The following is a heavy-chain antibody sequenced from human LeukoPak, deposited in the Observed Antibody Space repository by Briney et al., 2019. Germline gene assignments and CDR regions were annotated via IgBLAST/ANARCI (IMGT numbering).Heavy chain of an antibody. CDR2: MYYRGNT. J-gene: IGHJ4*02. V-gene: IGHV4-59*01. CDR1: GGSITNYY. Sequence: SETLSLTCTVSGGSITNYYWSWIRQPPGKGLEWIGYMYYRGNTNYDPSLKSRVTISIDTPNNQFSLKLSSVTAADTAVYYCATGVHGIAAAGDYYFDYWGQGTLVTVSS. D-gene: IGHD6-13*01. CDR3: ATGVHGIAAAGDYYFDY.